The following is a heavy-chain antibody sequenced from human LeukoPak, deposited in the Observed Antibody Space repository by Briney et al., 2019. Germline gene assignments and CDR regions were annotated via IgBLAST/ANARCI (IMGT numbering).Heavy chain of an antibody. J-gene: IGHJ4*02. CDR2: ISGSGGST. CDR1: GFTFSSYA. CDR3: AEDRAVTTGTFDY. Sequence: PGGSLRLSCAASGFTFSSYAMSWVRQAPGKGLEWVSAISGSGGSTYYADSVKGRFTISRDNSKNTLYLQMNSLRAEDTAVYYCAEDRAVTTGTFDYWGQGTLVTVSS. D-gene: IGHD4-17*01. V-gene: IGHV3-23*01.